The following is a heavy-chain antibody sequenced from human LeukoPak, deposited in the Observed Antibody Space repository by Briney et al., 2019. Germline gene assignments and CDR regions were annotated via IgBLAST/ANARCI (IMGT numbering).Heavy chain of an antibody. CDR1: GYDFPGYW. J-gene: IGHJ4*02. Sequence: KCGESLKISCKGSGYDFPGYWIGWVRQMPGKGLEWMGIIYPGESDTRYSPSFQGQGTISADKSIRTAYLQWSSLEASDTAMYYCARLISAGRSGYDYGGDYWGQGTLVTVSS. D-gene: IGHD5-12*01. V-gene: IGHV5-51*01. CDR3: ARLISAGRSGYDYGGDY. CDR2: IYPGESDT.